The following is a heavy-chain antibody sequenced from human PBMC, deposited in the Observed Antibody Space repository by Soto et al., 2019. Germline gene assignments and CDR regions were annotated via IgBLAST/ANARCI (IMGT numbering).Heavy chain of an antibody. J-gene: IGHJ6*02. CDR3: ARDQRPYGGNSGMGYYYYGMDV. V-gene: IGHV3-11*04. CDR1: GFTFSDYY. CDR2: ISSGGDSR. D-gene: IGHD4-17*01. Sequence: GGSLRLSCAASGFTFSDYYMSWIRQAPGKGLEWVSYISSGGDSRSYADSVKGRFTISRDDAKNSLYLQMNSLRAEDTAVYYCARDQRPYGGNSGMGYYYYGMDVWGQGTTVTVSS.